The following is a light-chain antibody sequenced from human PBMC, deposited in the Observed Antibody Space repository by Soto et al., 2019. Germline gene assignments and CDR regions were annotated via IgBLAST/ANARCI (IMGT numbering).Light chain of an antibody. CDR1: SSNIGSNT. J-gene: IGLJ2*01. CDR2: SNN. V-gene: IGLV1-44*01. CDR3: AAWDDSLNGVV. Sequence: QPVLTQPPSASGTPGQRVTISCSGSSSNIGSNTVNWYHQLPGTAPKLLIYSNNRRPSGVPDRFSGSKSGTSASLAISGLQSEDEADYYCAAWDDSLNGVVFGGGTKVTVL.